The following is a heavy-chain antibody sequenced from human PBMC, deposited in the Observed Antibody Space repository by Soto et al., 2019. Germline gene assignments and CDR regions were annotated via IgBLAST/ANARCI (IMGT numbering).Heavy chain of an antibody. CDR3: AKDPTPDSIAAAGTPDY. CDR1: GFTFDDYA. J-gene: IGHJ4*02. CDR2: ISWNSGSI. V-gene: IGHV3-9*01. Sequence: EVQLVESGGGLVQPGRSLRLSCAASGFTFDDYAMHWVRQAPGKGREWVSGISWNSGSIGYADSVKGRFTISRDNAKNSLYLQMNSLRAEDTALYYCAKDPTPDSIAAAGTPDYWGQGTLVTVSS. D-gene: IGHD6-13*01.